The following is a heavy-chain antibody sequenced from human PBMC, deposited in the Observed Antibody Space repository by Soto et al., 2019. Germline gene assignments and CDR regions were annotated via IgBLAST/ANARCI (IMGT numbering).Heavy chain of an antibody. J-gene: IGHJ6*02. V-gene: IGHV3-30-3*01. CDR2: ISYDGSNK. D-gene: IGHD5-18*01. CDR1: GFTFSSYA. Sequence: QVQLVESGGGVVQPGRSLRLSCAASGFTFSSYAMHWVRQAPGKGLEWVAVISYDGSNKYYADSVKGRFTISRDNSKNTLYLQMNSLRAEDTAVYYWARGGNTAMAPYYYCGMDVWGQGTTVTVSS. CDR3: ARGGNTAMAPYYYCGMDV.